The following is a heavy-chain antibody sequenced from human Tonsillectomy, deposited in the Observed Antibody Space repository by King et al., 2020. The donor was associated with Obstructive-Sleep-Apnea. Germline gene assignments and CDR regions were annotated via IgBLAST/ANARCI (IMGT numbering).Heavy chain of an antibody. CDR1: DGSCSGYY. CDR3: ARRTPVTMVRGVRIDY. J-gene: IGHJ4*02. D-gene: IGHD3-10*01. CDR2: INNRGCT. Sequence: VQLHQGGAGLFKPSETLSLTCAVYDGSCSGYYWSQILQPPGTGLELVGEINNRGCTNYHPSLKSRVTISVDTAKNQFSLKLSSVTAADTAVYYCARRTPVTMVRGVRIDYWGQGTLVTVSS. V-gene: IGHV4-34*01.